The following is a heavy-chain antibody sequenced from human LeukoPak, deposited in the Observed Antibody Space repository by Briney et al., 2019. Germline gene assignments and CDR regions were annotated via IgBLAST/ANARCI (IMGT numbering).Heavy chain of an antibody. V-gene: IGHV1-18*01. J-gene: IGHJ4*02. Sequence: ASVKVSCKASGYAFTSYAINWVRQAPGQGLEWMGWFSGYNGNTIHAQKLEGRVTMTTDTSTSTAYMELRGLRSDDTAVYYCARGGRYGGNSEFDYWGQGTLVTVSS. D-gene: IGHD4-23*01. CDR1: GYAFTSYA. CDR2: FSGYNGNT. CDR3: ARGGRYGGNSEFDY.